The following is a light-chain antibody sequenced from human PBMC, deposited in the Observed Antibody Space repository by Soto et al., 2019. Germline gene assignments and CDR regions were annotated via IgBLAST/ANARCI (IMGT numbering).Light chain of an antibody. CDR1: SSNIGNNY. CDR3: GTWDSSLSAYV. CDR2: DNN. V-gene: IGLV1-51*01. J-gene: IGLJ1*01. Sequence: QSVLTQPPSVSAAPGQKVTISCSGSSSNIGNNYVSWYQQLPGTAPKLHIYDNNKRPSGIPDRFSGSKSGTSATLGITGLQTGDEAGYYCGTWDSSLSAYVFGTGAKVTVL.